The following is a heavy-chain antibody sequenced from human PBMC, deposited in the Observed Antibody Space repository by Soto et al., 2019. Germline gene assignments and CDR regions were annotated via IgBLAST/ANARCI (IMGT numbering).Heavy chain of an antibody. CDR2: IYTSGST. Sequence: QVQLQESGPGLVKPSETLSLTCTVSGGSISSYYWSWIRQPAGKGLEWIGRIYTSGSTNYNPSLKSRVPHSVDTSKNQFCLRLRSVTAADTAVYYCARGSITMLRGNFMDVWGQGTTVTVSS. V-gene: IGHV4-4*07. CDR3: ARGSITMLRGNFMDV. D-gene: IGHD3-10*01. CDR1: GGSISSYY. J-gene: IGHJ6*02.